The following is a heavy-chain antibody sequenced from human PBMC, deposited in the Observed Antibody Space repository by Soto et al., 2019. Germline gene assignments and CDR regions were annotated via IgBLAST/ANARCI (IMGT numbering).Heavy chain of an antibody. Sequence: GGSLRLSCAASGFTFNNYALNWVRQAPGKGLEWVASSIGSSGTPYYADSVKGRFTISRDSSSNTLFLQMNSLRAEDTALYYCAKDLFWSVNAFDFWGQGTMVTVSS. CDR1: GFTFNNYA. D-gene: IGHD3-3*01. CDR2: SIGSSGTP. CDR3: AKDLFWSVNAFDF. J-gene: IGHJ3*01. V-gene: IGHV3-23*01.